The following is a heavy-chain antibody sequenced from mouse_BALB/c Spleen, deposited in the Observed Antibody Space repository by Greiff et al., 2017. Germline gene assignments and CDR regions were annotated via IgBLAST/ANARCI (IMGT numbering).Heavy chain of an antibody. Sequence: EVQLVESGGGLVKPGGSLKLSCAASGFTFSSYAMSWVRQTPEKRLEWVASISSGGSTYYPDSVKGRFTISRDNARNILYLQMSSLRSEDTAMYYCASYGYDAWFAYWGQGTLVTVSA. CDR3: ASYGYDAWFAY. J-gene: IGHJ3*01. CDR2: ISSGGST. D-gene: IGHD2-2*01. CDR1: GFTFSSYA. V-gene: IGHV5-6-5*01.